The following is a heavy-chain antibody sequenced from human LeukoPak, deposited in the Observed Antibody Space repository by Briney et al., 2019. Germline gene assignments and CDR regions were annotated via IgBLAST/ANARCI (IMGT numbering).Heavy chain of an antibody. D-gene: IGHD1-1*01. CDR1: GGSISSSSYY. CDR2: IYYSGST. J-gene: IGHJ6*03. V-gene: IGHV4-39*07. Sequence: PSETLSLTCTVSGGSISSSSYYWGWIRQPPGKGLEWIGSIYYSGSTNYNPSLKSRVTISVDTSKNQFSLKLSSVTAVDTAVYYCARVSWFPGTSYYYMDVWGKGTPVTVSS. CDR3: ARVSWFPGTSYYYMDV.